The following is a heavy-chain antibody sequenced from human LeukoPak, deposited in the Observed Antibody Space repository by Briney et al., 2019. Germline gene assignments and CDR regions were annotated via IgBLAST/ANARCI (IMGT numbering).Heavy chain of an antibody. J-gene: IGHJ4*02. CDR2: IQYSGNT. CDR1: GASISTYF. V-gene: IGHV4-59*01. CDR3: AREVSHSGYFEY. Sequence: SETLSLTCTVSGASISTYFWSWIRQPPGKGLERIGYIQYSGNTNYNPSLKSRVTISADTSKNQFSLRLSSVTAADTAVYYCAREVSHSGYFEYWGQGALVTVSS. D-gene: IGHD1-26*01.